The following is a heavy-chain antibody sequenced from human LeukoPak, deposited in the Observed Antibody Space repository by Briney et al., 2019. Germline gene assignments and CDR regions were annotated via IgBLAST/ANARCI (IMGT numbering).Heavy chain of an antibody. CDR3: ARGKRWLPTVGFDY. CDR1: GGSFSGYY. D-gene: IGHD5-24*01. J-gene: IGHJ4*02. V-gene: IGHV4-34*01. Sequence: PSETLSLTCAVYGGSFSGYYWSWIRQPPGKGLEWIGEINHSGSTNYNPSLKSRVTLSVDTSKNQFSLKLSSVTAADTAVYYCARGKRWLPTVGFDYWGQGTLVTVSS. CDR2: INHSGST.